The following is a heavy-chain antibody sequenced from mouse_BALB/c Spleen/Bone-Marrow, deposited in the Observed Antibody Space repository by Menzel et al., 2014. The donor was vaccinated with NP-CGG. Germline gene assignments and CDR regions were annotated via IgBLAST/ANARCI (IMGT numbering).Heavy chain of an antibody. Sequence: QVQLKQSGPGLVAPSQSLSITCTVSGFSLTSYGVHWVRQPPGKVLEWLGVIWAGGSTNYNSALMSRLSISKDNSKSQVCLKMNSLQTDDTAMYYCARGSYYEGAMDYWGQGTSVTVSS. CDR1: GFSLTSYG. J-gene: IGHJ4*01. D-gene: IGHD1-1*01. V-gene: IGHV2-9*02. CDR3: ARGSYYEGAMDY. CDR2: IWAGGST.